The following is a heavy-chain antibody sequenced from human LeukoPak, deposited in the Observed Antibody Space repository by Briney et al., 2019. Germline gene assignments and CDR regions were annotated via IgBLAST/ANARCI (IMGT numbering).Heavy chain of an antibody. V-gene: IGHV2-5*01. CDR2: INGNDDK. J-gene: IGHJ5*02. CDR1: GFSLNTGGVG. CDR3: AHRLKDFGWFDP. D-gene: IGHD3-10*01. Sequence: SGPTLVNPTQTLMLTCTFSGFSLNTGGVGVGWIRQPPGKALEWLVFINGNDDKRYSPSLRSRLTITKDTSKNQVVLTMTNMDPVDTATYYCAHRLKDFGWFDPWGQGTLVTVSS.